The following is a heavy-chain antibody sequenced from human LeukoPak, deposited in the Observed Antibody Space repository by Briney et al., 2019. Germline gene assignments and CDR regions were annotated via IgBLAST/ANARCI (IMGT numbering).Heavy chain of an antibody. CDR1: GFTFSSYW. CDR2: ISDGSST. D-gene: IGHD2-15*01. V-gene: IGHV3-74*01. Sequence: GGSLRLSCAASGFTFSSYWMHWVRQAPGKGLVWVSRISDGSSTSYADSVQGRFTISRDNAKNSLYLQMNSLRVEDTAVYYCARGHCSGGRCYSSLYDYWGLGTLVTVSS. J-gene: IGHJ4*02. CDR3: ARGHCSGGRCYSSLYDY.